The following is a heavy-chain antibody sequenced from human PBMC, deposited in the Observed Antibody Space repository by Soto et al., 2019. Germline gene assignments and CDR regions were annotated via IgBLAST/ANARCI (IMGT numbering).Heavy chain of an antibody. CDR3: AHKGPEDWPLDY. Sequence: GWIRQPPGKALEWLAVIYWDDNKHYSPSLRSRLTITKDTSKNQVVLTMTNMDPMDTGTYYCAHKGPEDWPLDYWGQGTLVTVSS. J-gene: IGHJ4*02. V-gene: IGHV2-5*02. D-gene: IGHD3-9*01. CDR2: IYWDDNK.